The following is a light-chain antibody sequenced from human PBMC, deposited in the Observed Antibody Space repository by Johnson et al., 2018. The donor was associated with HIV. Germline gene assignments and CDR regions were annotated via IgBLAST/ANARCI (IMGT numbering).Light chain of an antibody. CDR3: GTWDTSLSAGVL. Sequence: QSVLTQPPSVSAAPGQKVTISCSGSSSNIGNNYVSWYQQLPGTAPKLLIYDNDERPSGIPDRFSGSKSGTSATLGITGLQTGDEADYYCGTWDTSLSAGVLVVTGTKVTVL. CDR1: SSNIGNNY. CDR2: DND. J-gene: IGLJ1*01. V-gene: IGLV1-51*01.